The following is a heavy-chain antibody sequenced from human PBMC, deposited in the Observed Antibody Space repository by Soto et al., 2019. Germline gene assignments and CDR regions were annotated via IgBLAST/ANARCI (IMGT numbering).Heavy chain of an antibody. CDR2: ISWDSGTI. J-gene: IGHJ6*02. D-gene: IGHD6-13*01. V-gene: IGHV3-9*01. CDR1: GFPFDDFA. CDR3: AKDMRGRSSSSRYYYGMDV. Sequence: EVQLVESGGGLVQPGRSLRLSCAASGFPFDDFAMHWVRQAPGKGLEWVSGISWDSGTIVYVDSVKGRFTISRDNAKNSLYLQMNSLRAEDTALYYGAKDMRGRSSSSRYYYGMDVWGQGTTVTVSS.